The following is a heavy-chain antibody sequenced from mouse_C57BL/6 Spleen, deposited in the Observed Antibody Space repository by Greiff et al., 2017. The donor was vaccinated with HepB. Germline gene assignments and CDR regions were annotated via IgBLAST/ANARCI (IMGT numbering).Heavy chain of an antibody. CDR2: ISSGGSYT. CDR1: GFTFSSYG. Sequence: EVKLVESGGDLVKPGGSLKLSCAASGFTFSSYGMSWVRQTPDKRLEWVATISSGGSYTYYPDSVKGRFTISRDNAKNTLYLQMSSLKSEDTAMYYCARHETTVVDPWFAYWGQGTLVTVSA. CDR3: ARHETTVVDPWFAY. D-gene: IGHD1-1*01. J-gene: IGHJ3*01. V-gene: IGHV5-6*02.